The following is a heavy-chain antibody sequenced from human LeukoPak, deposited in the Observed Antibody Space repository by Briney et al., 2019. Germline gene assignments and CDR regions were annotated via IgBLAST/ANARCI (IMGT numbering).Heavy chain of an antibody. CDR1: GYTLTELS. V-gene: IGHV1-24*01. Sequence: ASVKVSCKVSGYTLTELSMHWVRQAPGKGLEWMGGFDPEDGETIYAQKFQGRVTVTEDTSTDTAYMELSSLRSEDTAVYYCATDVAAGWFDPWGQGTLVTVSS. CDR2: FDPEDGET. J-gene: IGHJ5*02. CDR3: ATDVAAGWFDP.